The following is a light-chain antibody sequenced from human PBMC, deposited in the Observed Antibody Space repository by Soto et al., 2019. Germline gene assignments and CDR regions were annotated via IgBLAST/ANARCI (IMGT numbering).Light chain of an antibody. V-gene: IGLV2-14*01. CDR1: SSDVGAYNF. CDR2: EVT. J-gene: IGLJ1*01. Sequence: QSVLTQPASVSGFPGQSITISCTGSSSDVGAYNFVSWYQHHPGKAPKLILYEVTTRPSGVSSRFSGSKSGNTASLTISGLQADDEASYYCSSYTSSNTPYVFGTGTKVNVL. CDR3: SSYTSSNTPYV.